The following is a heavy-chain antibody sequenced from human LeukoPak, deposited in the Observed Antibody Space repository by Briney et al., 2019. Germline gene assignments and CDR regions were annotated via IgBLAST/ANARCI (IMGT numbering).Heavy chain of an antibody. Sequence: GGSLRLSCAASGFTFSSYWMSWVRQAPGEGLEWVANIRQDGSEKYYVDSVKGRFTISRDNAKNSLFLQMNSLRAEDTAVYFCARAASLDCWGQGTLVTVSS. V-gene: IGHV3-7*04. CDR2: IRQDGSEK. CDR1: GFTFSSYW. D-gene: IGHD6-6*01. J-gene: IGHJ4*02. CDR3: ARAASLDC.